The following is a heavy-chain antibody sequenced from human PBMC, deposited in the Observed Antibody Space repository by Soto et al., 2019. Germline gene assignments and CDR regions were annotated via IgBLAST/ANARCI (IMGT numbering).Heavy chain of an antibody. CDR3: AREDY. J-gene: IGHJ4*02. CDR1: GFSFSTYT. V-gene: IGHV3-30-3*01. Sequence: QVQLVESGGGVVQPGRSLRLSCAASGFSFSTYTMYWVRQAPGKGLEWVAVMSYDGSKEYYADSVKGRFTIFRDNSKNTLYLQMSGLTVEDTAVYYCAREDYWGQGTLVTVSS. CDR2: MSYDGSKE.